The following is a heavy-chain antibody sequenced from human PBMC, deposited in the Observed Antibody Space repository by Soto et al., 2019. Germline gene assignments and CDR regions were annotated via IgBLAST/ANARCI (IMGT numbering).Heavy chain of an antibody. Sequence: GGSLRLSCAACGFTFSSYSMNWVRQAPGKGLEWVSSISSSSSYIYYADSVKGRFTISRDNAKNSLYLQMNSLRAEDTAVYYCARGSPRYYFDYWGQGTLLTVSS. V-gene: IGHV3-21*01. CDR1: GFTFSSYS. CDR3: ARGSPRYYFDY. D-gene: IGHD3-16*02. CDR2: ISSSSSYI. J-gene: IGHJ4*02.